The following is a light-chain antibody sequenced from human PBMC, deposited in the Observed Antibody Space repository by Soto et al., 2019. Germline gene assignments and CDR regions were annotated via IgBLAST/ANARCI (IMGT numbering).Light chain of an antibody. Sequence: EIVLTQSPGTLSLSPGERATLSCRASQSVSSDYLAWYQQEPGQAPRLLIYGASIRATGIPDRFSGSGSGTDFTLTISRLEPEDFAVYYCQQYGSSLPWTFAQGTKVEIK. CDR3: QQYGSSLPWT. V-gene: IGKV3-20*01. CDR1: QSVSSDY. CDR2: GAS. J-gene: IGKJ1*01.